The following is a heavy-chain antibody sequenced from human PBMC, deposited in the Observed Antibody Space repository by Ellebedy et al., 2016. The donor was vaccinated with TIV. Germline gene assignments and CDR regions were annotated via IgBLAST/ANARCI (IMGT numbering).Heavy chain of an antibody. J-gene: IGHJ6*02. CDR2: TIPIFGTA. V-gene: IGHV1-69*13. CDR1: GGTFSSYA. CDR3: AINAGITGTDYYYYYGMDV. D-gene: IGHD1/OR15-1a*01. Sequence: ASVKVSCKASGGTFSSYAISWVRQAPGQGLEWMGGTIPIFGTANYALKFRGRVTITADESTSTAYMELSSLRSEDTAVYYCAINAGITGTDYYYYYGMDVWGQGTTVTVSS.